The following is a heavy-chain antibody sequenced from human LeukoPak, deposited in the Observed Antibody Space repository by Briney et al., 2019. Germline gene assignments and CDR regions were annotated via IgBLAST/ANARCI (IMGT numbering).Heavy chain of an antibody. V-gene: IGHV4-39*01. CDR3: ATPQGDTSGYFPHYTYYYSYMDV. J-gene: IGHJ6*03. CDR1: GGSISSYY. Sequence: PSETLSLTCSVSGGSISSYYWGWIRQPPGRGLEWIGSIYYSGSTYYNPSLKSRVTISIDTSKNQFSLKLTSVNAADTAVYSCATPQGDTSGYFPHYTYYYSYMDVWGKGTTVTVSS. CDR2: IYYSGST. D-gene: IGHD3-22*01.